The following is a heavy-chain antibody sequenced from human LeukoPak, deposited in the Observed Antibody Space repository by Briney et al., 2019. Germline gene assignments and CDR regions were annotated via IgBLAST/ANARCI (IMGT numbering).Heavy chain of an antibody. V-gene: IGHV1-18*01. CDR2: ISAYNGNT. D-gene: IGHD3-3*01. J-gene: IGHJ4*02. CDR1: GYTFTSYG. Sequence: ASVKVSCKASGYTFTSYGISWVRQAPGQGLEWMGWISAYNGNTNYAQKLQGRVTMTTETSTSTAYMELRSLRSDDPAVYYCARDGEPYDFWSGTDYWGQGTLVTVSS. CDR3: ARDGEPYDFWSGTDY.